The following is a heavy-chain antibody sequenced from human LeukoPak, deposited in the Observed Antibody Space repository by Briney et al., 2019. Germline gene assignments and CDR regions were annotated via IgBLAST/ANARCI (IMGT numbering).Heavy chain of an antibody. Sequence: PSETLSLTCAVYGGSFSGYYWSWIRQPPGKGLEWIGSIYYSGSTYYNPSLKSRVTISVDTSKNQFSLKLSSVTAADTAVYYCARHRLYSSSWYFMDYFDYWGQGTLVTVSS. J-gene: IGHJ4*02. D-gene: IGHD6-13*01. CDR2: IYYSGST. CDR1: GGSFSGYY. V-gene: IGHV4-34*01. CDR3: ARHRLYSSSWYFMDYFDY.